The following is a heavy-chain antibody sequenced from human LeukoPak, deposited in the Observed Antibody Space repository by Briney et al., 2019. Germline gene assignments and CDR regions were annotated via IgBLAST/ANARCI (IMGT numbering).Heavy chain of an antibody. V-gene: IGHV4-34*01. J-gene: IGHJ4*02. Sequence: SETLSLTCAVYGGSFSGYYWSWIRQPPGKGLEWIGEINHSGSTNYNPSLKSRVTISVDTSKNQFSLKLSSVTAADTALYYCARGQDYYDSSGYFRPFDYWGQGTLVTVSS. CDR3: ARGQDYYDSSGYFRPFDY. CDR2: INHSGST. CDR1: GGSFSGYY. D-gene: IGHD3-22*01.